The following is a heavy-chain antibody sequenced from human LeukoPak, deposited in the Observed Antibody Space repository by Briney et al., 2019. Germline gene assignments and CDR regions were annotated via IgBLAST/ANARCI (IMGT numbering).Heavy chain of an antibody. CDR3: ARLSTVTTSFDY. Sequence: PSETLSLTCTVSGGSISSYYWSWIRQPAGKGLEWIGRIYTSGTTHYNPSLRSRVTMSVDTSKNQFSLKLSSVTAADTAVYYCARLSTVTTSFDYWGQGTLVTVSS. J-gene: IGHJ4*02. CDR2: IYTSGTT. D-gene: IGHD4-17*01. CDR1: GGSISSYY. V-gene: IGHV4-4*07.